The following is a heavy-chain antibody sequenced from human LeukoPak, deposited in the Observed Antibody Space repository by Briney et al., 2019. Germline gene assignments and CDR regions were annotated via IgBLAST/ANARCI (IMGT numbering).Heavy chain of an antibody. V-gene: IGHV3-30*02. CDR3: AKDYAYSSGWYGVDY. J-gene: IGHJ4*02. Sequence: PGGSLRLSCAASGFTFSSYGMHWVRQAPGKGLEWVAFIRYDGSNKYYADSVKGRFTISRGNSKNTLYLQMNSLRAEDTAVYYCAKDYAYSSGWYGVDYWGQGTLVTVSS. CDR2: IRYDGSNK. CDR1: GFTFSSYG. D-gene: IGHD6-19*01.